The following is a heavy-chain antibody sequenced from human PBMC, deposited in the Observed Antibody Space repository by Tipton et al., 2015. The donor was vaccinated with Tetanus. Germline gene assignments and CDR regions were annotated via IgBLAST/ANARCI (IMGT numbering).Heavy chain of an antibody. Sequence: TLSLTCTVSGGPICGGTFYWGWIRQPPGKGLEWIGSIYESGDTYYIPSLKSRVTISVDTSKNQFSLNLNSMAAADTGVYYCARHSSGYFTFFDYWGQGTLVTASS. CDR3: ARHSSGYFTFFDY. CDR1: GGPICGGTFY. CDR2: IYESGDT. J-gene: IGHJ4*02. D-gene: IGHD3-22*01. V-gene: IGHV4-39*01.